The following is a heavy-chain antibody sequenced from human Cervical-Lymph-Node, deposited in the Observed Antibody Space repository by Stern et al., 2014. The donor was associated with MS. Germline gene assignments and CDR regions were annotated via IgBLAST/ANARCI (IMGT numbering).Heavy chain of an antibody. CDR3: ARAAYSTSSYNY. CDR1: GGTFSNNV. D-gene: IGHD2/OR15-2a*01. V-gene: IGHV1-69*01. Sequence: QVQLVQYGAEVKKPGSSVKVSCKASGGTFSNNVISWLRQAPGQGLEWMGGTIPIFGKAIYAQKFQGRVTITADESTRAAYMELSSLRSEDTAVYYCARAAYSTSSYNYWGQGTLVTVSA. CDR2: TIPIFGKA. J-gene: IGHJ4*02.